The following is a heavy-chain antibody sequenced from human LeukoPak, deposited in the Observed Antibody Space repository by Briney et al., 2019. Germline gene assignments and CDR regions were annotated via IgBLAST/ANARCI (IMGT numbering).Heavy chain of an antibody. D-gene: IGHD3-10*01. Sequence: GASVKVSCQASGYTFTGYYMHWVRQAPGQGLEWMGWINPNSGGTNYAQKFQGRVTMTRDTSISTAYMELSRLRSDDTAVYYCARELPYYYGSGSYGYWGQGTLVTVSS. CDR2: INPNSGGT. V-gene: IGHV1-2*02. CDR3: ARELPYYYGSGSYGY. CDR1: GYTFTGYY. J-gene: IGHJ4*02.